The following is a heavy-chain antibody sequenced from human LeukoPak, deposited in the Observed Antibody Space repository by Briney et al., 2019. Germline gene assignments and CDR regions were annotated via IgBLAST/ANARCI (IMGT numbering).Heavy chain of an antibody. CDR2: IIPIFGTA. D-gene: IGHD3-22*01. J-gene: IGHJ6*02. CDR3: ARTNYYDSSGYQGAGTYYYGMDV. Sequence: SVKVSCKASGGTFSSYAISWVRQAPGQGLEWMGGIIPIFGTANYAQKFQGRVTITADKFTSTAYMEVSSLGSEDTAVYYCARTNYYDSSGYQGAGTYYYGMDVWGQGTTVTVSS. V-gene: IGHV1-69*06. CDR1: GGTFSSYA.